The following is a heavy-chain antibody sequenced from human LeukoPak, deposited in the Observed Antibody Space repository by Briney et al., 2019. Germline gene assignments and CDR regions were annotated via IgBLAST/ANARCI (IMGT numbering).Heavy chain of an antibody. D-gene: IGHD3-22*01. CDR3: ARGVYYYDSSGYYPR. Sequence: ASVKVSCKASGYTFTDFYIHWVRQAPGQGLDWMGWINPNSGDTKYPQKFQGRVTMTRDTSISTAYMEVSRLRSDDTAVYYCARGVYYYDSSGYYPRWGQGTLVTVSS. CDR2: INPNSGDT. V-gene: IGHV1-2*02. CDR1: GYTFTDFY. J-gene: IGHJ4*02.